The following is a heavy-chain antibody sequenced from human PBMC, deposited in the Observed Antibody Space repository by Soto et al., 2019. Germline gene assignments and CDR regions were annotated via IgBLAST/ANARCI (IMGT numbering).Heavy chain of an antibody. D-gene: IGHD6-19*01. J-gene: IGHJ4*02. Sequence: QLQLQESGPGLVKPSETLSLTCAVSGGSISSSSYYWGWIRQPPGKGLEWIGSIYYSGSTYYTPSLQSRVAISVYTSKNQFSLKLNSVTAADTAVYYCARRTVNIRTFYSGLKTHCFDYWGQGTLVTVSS. CDR1: GGSISSSSYY. CDR2: IYYSGST. CDR3: ARRTVNIRTFYSGLKTHCFDY. V-gene: IGHV4-39*01.